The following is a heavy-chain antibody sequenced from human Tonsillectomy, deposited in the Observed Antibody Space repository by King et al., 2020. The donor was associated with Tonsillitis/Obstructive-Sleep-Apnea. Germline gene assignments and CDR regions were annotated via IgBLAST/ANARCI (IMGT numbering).Heavy chain of an antibody. J-gene: IGHJ3*02. CDR1: GGSISSDY. CDR3: AREGDDAFDI. CDR2: IDYSGST. V-gene: IGHV4-59*01. D-gene: IGHD3-16*01. Sequence: QLQESGPGLVKPSETLCLTCTVSGGSISSDYWSWSRQPPGEGLEWVGYIDYSGSTKYNPSLKSRVIISVDTSKNQSSLNLSCVTAADTAVYYCAREGDDAFDIWGQGTMVTVSS.